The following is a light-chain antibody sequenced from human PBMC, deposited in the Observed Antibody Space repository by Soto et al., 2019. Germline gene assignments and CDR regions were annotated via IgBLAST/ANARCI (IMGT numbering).Light chain of an antibody. Sequence: QSVLTQPPSVSAAPGQKVTISCSGSSSNIGNNYVSWYQQLPGTAPKLLIYDNNQRPSGIPDRFSGSKSGTSATLGITGLQTGDEADYYRGTWDSSLSIVVFGGGTKVTV. V-gene: IGLV1-51*01. J-gene: IGLJ2*01. CDR1: SSNIGNNY. CDR2: DNN. CDR3: GTWDSSLSIVV.